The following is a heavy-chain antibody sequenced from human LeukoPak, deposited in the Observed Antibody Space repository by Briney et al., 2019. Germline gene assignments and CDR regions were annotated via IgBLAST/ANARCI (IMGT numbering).Heavy chain of an antibody. CDR2: ISSSGGST. CDR3: SRDQTPYY. J-gene: IGHJ4*02. Sequence: GGSLRLSCAASRFTFSSYGMSWVRQAPGKGLEWVSGISSSGGSTYYADSVKGRFTISRDNSRNTLYLQMNSLRAEDTAVYYCSRDQTPYYWGQGTLVTVSS. CDR1: RFTFSSYG. V-gene: IGHV3-23*01.